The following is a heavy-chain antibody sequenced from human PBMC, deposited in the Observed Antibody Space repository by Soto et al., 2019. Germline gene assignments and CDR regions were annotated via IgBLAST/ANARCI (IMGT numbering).Heavy chain of an antibody. CDR1: GYTFTTSG. D-gene: IGHD3-3*01. J-gene: IGHJ6*02. V-gene: IGHV1-18*01. CDR3: ARDQGITTFGVYSMYYYGMDV. Sequence: QVHLVQSGAEVKKPGASVRVSCKSSGYTFTTSGISWVRQAPGQGLEWMGWISTDNGNTNYAQHLQGRVSMTTDTSTSTAYMDLRSLRYDDTAVYYCARDQGITTFGVYSMYYYGMDVWGQGTTVTVSS. CDR2: ISTDNGNT.